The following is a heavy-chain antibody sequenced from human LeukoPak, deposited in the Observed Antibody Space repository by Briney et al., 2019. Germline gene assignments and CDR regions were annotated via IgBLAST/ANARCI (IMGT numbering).Heavy chain of an antibody. Sequence: GRSLRLSCAASGFTVSSNYMSWVRQAPGKGLEWVSVIYSGGSTYYADSVKGRFTISRDNSKNTLYLQMNSLRAEDTAVYYCARGRQALEWLLFYYWGQGTLVTVSS. V-gene: IGHV3-53*01. CDR3: ARGRQALEWLLFYY. CDR2: IYSGGST. D-gene: IGHD3-3*01. J-gene: IGHJ4*02. CDR1: GFTVSSNY.